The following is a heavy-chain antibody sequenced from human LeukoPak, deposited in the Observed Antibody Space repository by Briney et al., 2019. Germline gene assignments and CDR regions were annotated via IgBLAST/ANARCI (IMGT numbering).Heavy chain of an antibody. CDR2: ISGSGGST. J-gene: IGHJ5*02. CDR1: GFTFSSYA. V-gene: IGHV3-23*01. D-gene: IGHD2-2*01. Sequence: GGSLRLSCAASGFTFSSYAMSWVRQAPGKGLEWVSAISGSGGSTYYAASVKGRFTISRDNSKNTLYLQMDSLRAEDTAVYNCAKESELLCGGWFDAWGQGTLVTVSS. CDR3: AKESELLCGGWFDA.